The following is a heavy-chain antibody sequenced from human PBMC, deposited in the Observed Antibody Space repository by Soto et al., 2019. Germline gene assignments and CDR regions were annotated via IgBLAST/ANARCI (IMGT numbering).Heavy chain of an antibody. CDR3: AHAAYDSGYVYGLDV. CDR2: IFWNDDK. V-gene: IGHV2-5*01. Sequence: QITLKESGPTLVKPTQTLTLTCTFSGFSLSTSGVGVGWFRQPPGKALEWLTLIFWNDDKRYSPSLKSRLTITKDPSKNQVVLTMTNMDPVDTATYYCAHAAYDSGYVYGLDVWGQRTTVTVSS. D-gene: IGHD5-12*01. J-gene: IGHJ6*02. CDR1: GFSLSTSGVG.